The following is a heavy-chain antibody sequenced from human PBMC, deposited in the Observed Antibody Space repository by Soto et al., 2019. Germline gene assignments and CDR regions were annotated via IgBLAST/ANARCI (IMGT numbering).Heavy chain of an antibody. CDR3: ARDTSHYFDH. CDR2: ITPYNGKT. Sequence: ASVKVSCKASGYTFTSYYMHWVRQAPGQGLEWMGWITPYNGKTHYAQKFQDRVTMTTDTAATTAYMELRSLTSDDSAMYFCARDTSHYFDHWGQGILVTAPQ. CDR1: GYTFTSYY. D-gene: IGHD2-2*01. V-gene: IGHV1-18*04. J-gene: IGHJ4*02.